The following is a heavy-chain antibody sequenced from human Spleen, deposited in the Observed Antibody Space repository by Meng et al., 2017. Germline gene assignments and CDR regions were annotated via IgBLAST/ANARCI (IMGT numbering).Heavy chain of an antibody. CDR3: AKDALVGYVAVAGSFDS. D-gene: IGHD6-19*01. J-gene: IGHJ4*02. CDR1: GFTFSNAY. Sequence: GGSLRLSCEGSGFTFSNAYMTWVRQVPGKRLEWVGRIKSKPDGETIDYGAPVKGRFTISRDDSKNTVYLQMNSLKTEDTAVYYCAKDALVGYVAVAGSFDSWGQGTLVTVSS. V-gene: IGHV3-15*01. CDR2: IKSKPDGETI.